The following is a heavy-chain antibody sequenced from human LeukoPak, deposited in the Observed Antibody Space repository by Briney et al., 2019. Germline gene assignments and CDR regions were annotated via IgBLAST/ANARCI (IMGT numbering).Heavy chain of an antibody. CDR1: GGSISSGGYY. CDR2: IYYSGST. Sequence: PSQTLSLTCTVSGGSISSGGYYWSWIRQHPGKSLEGMGYIYYSGSTYYNPSLKRRVTISVETSKNQFSLKLSSVTAADTAVYSCARGAETYYYDSSGYGYWGQGTLVTVSS. CDR3: ARGAETYYYDSSGYGY. D-gene: IGHD3-22*01. J-gene: IGHJ4*02. V-gene: IGHV4-31*03.